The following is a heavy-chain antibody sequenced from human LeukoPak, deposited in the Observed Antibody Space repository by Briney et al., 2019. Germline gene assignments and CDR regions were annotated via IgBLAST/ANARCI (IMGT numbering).Heavy chain of an antibody. CDR2: ISSSSSYI. Sequence: GGSLSLSCATSGFTFMNYAMNWVRQAPGKGLEWVSSISSSSSYIYYADSVKGRFTISRDNAKNSLYLQMNSLRAEDTAVYYCARTPSLVRGVNSFDYWGQGTLVTVSS. V-gene: IGHV3-21*01. CDR1: GFTFMNYA. CDR3: ARTPSLVRGVNSFDY. D-gene: IGHD3-10*01. J-gene: IGHJ4*02.